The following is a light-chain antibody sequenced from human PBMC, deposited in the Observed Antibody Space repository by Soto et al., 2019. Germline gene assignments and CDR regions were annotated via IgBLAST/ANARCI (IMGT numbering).Light chain of an antibody. J-gene: IGKJ2*01. V-gene: IGKV3-11*01. CDR1: QSVSSY. CDR3: QQRFNWPRFT. CDR2: DAS. Sequence: EIVLTQSPATLSLSPGERATLSCRASQSVSSYLAWYQQKPGQAPRLLIYDASNRATGITARFSGGGSGTDFTLTISSLEPEDFAVYYCQQRFNWPRFTFGQGNKLEIK.